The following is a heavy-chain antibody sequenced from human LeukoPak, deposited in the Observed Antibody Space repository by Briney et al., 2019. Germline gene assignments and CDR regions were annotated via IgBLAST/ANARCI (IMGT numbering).Heavy chain of an antibody. D-gene: IGHD1-1*01. CDR3: ARSTKLAIDN. CDR1: GYTFTAYY. Sequence: ASVKVSCKASGYTFTAYYIHWVRQAPGQGLEWMGWINPNNGGTNYAQKFQGWVTMTRDTSISTVYMELSRLTPDGTAVYYCARSTKLAIDNWGQGTLVTVSS. CDR2: INPNNGGT. J-gene: IGHJ4*02. V-gene: IGHV1-2*04.